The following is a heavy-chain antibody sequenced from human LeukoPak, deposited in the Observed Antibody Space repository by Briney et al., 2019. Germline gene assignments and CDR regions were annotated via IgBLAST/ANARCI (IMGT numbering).Heavy chain of an antibody. Sequence: ASVKVSCKVSGYTLSELSMHWVRQAPGKGLEWMGGFEPEDGETIYAQKFQGRVTMTEDTSTDTAYMELSSLRSEDTAVYYCATGFDSSSWYPFDYWGQGTLVTVSS. CDR1: GYTLSELS. J-gene: IGHJ4*02. CDR2: FEPEDGET. CDR3: ATGFDSSSWYPFDY. V-gene: IGHV1-24*01. D-gene: IGHD6-13*01.